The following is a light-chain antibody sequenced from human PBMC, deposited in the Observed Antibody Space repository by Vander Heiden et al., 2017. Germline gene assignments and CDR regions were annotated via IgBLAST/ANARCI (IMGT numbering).Light chain of an antibody. CDR3: GHRSNWPT. Sequence: ENVLTQSTATLSLSPGERATLSCRTSQSVSSYLAWYQQKPGQAPRLLIYDASNSATGIPARFTGSWSGTDFTLTISSLEPEDFAVYYCGHRSNWPTFGPGTRLEIK. V-gene: IGKV3-11*01. CDR2: DAS. J-gene: IGKJ2*01. CDR1: QSVSSY.